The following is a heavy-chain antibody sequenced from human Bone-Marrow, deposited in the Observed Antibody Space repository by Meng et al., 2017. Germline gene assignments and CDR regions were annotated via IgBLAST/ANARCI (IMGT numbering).Heavy chain of an antibody. CDR3: ARERYSGSYGPWFDP. Sequence: ASVKVSCKASGYTFTGYYMHWVRQAPGQGLEWMGWINPNSGGTNYAQKFQGRVTMTRDTSISTAYMELSSLRSEDTAVYYCARERYSGSYGPWFDPWGQGTLVTVSS. V-gene: IGHV1-2*02. CDR1: GYTFTGYY. D-gene: IGHD1-26*01. CDR2: INPNSGGT. J-gene: IGHJ5*02.